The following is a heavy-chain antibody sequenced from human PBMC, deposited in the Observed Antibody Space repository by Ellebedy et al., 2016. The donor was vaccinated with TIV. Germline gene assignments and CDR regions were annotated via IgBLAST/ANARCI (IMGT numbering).Heavy chain of an antibody. V-gene: IGHV3-53*01. CDR2: IYSGGST. J-gene: IGHJ6*02. CDR1: GFTVSSNY. CDR3: ARDCTNGVCEGVATYGMDV. D-gene: IGHD2-8*01. Sequence: GGSLRLSXAASGFTVSSNYMSWVRQAPGKGLEWVSVIYSGGSTYYADSVKGRFTISRDNSKNTLYLQMNSLRAEDTAVYYCARDCTNGVCEGVATYGMDVWGQGTTVTVSS.